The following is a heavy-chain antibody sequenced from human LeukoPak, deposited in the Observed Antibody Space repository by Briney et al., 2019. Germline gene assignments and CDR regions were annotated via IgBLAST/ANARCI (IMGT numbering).Heavy chain of an antibody. CDR1: GGSISSSSYY. Sequence: SETLSLTCTVSGGSISSSSYYWGWIRQPPGKGLEWIGGIYYSGSTYYNPSLKSRVTISVDTSKNQFSLKLSSVTAADTAVYYCARPGYYYGSGSLTPSYYFDYWGQGTLVTVSS. CDR2: IYYSGST. D-gene: IGHD3-10*01. CDR3: ARPGYYYGSGSLTPSYYFDY. J-gene: IGHJ4*02. V-gene: IGHV4-39*01.